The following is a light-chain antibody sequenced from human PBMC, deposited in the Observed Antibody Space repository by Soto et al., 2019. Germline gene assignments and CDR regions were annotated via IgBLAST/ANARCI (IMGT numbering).Light chain of an antibody. CDR2: AAS. Sequence: DIQMTQSPSSLCASVGDRVTITCRASQGIRTYLKWYQQKPGKAHTLLIYAASSLQSGVPSRFSGSGSETDFTLTISSLQPEDFATYSCQQSYSTTWTFGQGTRVDIK. J-gene: IGKJ1*01. V-gene: IGKV1-39*01. CDR3: QQSYSTTWT. CDR1: QGIRTY.